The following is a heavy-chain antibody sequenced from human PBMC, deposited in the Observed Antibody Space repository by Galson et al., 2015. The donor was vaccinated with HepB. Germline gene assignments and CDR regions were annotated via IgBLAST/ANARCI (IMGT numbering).Heavy chain of an antibody. J-gene: IGHJ3*02. CDR2: IYYGGRT. CDR3: ARPLVLNGRFYPGVGPFHI. CDR1: GVSISSSLYY. Sequence: LSLTCAVSGVSISSSLYYWGWIRQSPKKGLEWIGGIYYGGRTYFSPSLQSRVAMSVDTSKNQLSLTLTSVTAADTAVHFCARPLVLNGRFYPGVGPFHIWGQGTMVAVS. V-gene: IGHV4-39*01. D-gene: IGHD1-26*01.